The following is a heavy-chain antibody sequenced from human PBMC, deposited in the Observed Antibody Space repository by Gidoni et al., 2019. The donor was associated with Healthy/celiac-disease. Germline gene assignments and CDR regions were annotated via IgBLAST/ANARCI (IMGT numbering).Heavy chain of an antibody. V-gene: IGHV3-21*01. J-gene: IGHJ3*02. D-gene: IGHD2-15*01. CDR3: ARLYCSGGSCYESDAFDI. CDR1: GFTFSSHS. CDR2: ISSSSSYI. Sequence: VQLVESGGGLVKPEGSLRLSCAASGFTFSSHSMNWVRQAPGKGLEWVSSISSSSSYIYYADSVKGRFTISRDNAKNSLYLQMNSLRAEDTAVYYCARLYCSGGSCYESDAFDIWGQGTMVTVSS.